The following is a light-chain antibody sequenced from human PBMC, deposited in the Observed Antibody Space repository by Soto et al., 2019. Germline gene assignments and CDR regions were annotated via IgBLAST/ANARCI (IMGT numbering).Light chain of an antibody. CDR3: CSYAGSSSVL. CDR2: EDN. J-gene: IGLJ2*01. V-gene: IGLV2-23*01. Sequence: SVLAQPASVSGSPGQSITISCTGTRSDVGGYTLVSWFQQYPGKAPKLMIYEDNKRPSGVSDRFSGSKSGNTASLTISGLQAEDEADYYCCSYAGSSSVLFGGGTKVTVL. CDR1: RSDVGGYTL.